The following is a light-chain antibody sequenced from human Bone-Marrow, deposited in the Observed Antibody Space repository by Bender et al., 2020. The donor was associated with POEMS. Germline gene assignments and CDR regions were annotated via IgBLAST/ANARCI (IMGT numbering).Light chain of an antibody. Sequence: QSALTQPASVSWSPGQSITISCTGTSSDVGPYNLVSWYQQHPGKAPKVIIYEDTKRPSGVSDRFSGSNSGNTASLTISWLQAEDEADYYCCSYVRGSPLFGGGTKLTV. CDR2: EDT. V-gene: IGLV2-23*01. CDR3: CSYVRGSPL. CDR1: SSDVGPYNL. J-gene: IGLJ2*01.